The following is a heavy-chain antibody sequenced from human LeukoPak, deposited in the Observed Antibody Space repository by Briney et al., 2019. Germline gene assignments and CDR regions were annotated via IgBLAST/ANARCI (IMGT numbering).Heavy chain of an antibody. V-gene: IGHV4-31*03. CDR1: GGSISSGGYY. CDR2: IYYSGST. D-gene: IGHD3-22*01. Sequence: SETLSLTCTVSGGSISSGGYYWSWIRQHPGKGLEWIGYIYYSGSTYYNPSLKSRVTISVDTSKNQFSPKLSSVTAADTAVYYCARVPYYYDSSGQGIWGQGTMVTVSS. CDR3: ARVPYYYDSSGQGI. J-gene: IGHJ3*02.